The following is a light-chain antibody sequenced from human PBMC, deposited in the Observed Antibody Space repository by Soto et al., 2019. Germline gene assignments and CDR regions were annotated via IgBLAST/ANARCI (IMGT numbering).Light chain of an antibody. Sequence: DIQMTQSPSSLSASVGDRVTITCRASQSISRWLAWYQEKPGKAPKVLIYDASNLESGVPSRFSGSGSGTEFTLTISCLQSEDFATYYCQQYYSYPPITFGQGTRLEIK. CDR2: DAS. CDR1: QSISRW. J-gene: IGKJ5*01. V-gene: IGKV1-5*01. CDR3: QQYYSYPPIT.